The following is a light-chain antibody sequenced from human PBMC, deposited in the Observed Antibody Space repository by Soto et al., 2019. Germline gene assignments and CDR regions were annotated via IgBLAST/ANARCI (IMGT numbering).Light chain of an antibody. Sequence: VVMTQSPLSLPVTLGEPASVSCRSNQSLVDNDGYSYLSWFQQRPGQSPRRLIYKISNRDSGVPDRFSGSGSDTDFTLKISRVEPEDVAVYYCMQGTHWPYTFGQGTQLEIK. CDR2: KIS. V-gene: IGKV2-30*01. J-gene: IGKJ2*01. CDR3: MQGTHWPYT. CDR1: QSLVDNDGYSY.